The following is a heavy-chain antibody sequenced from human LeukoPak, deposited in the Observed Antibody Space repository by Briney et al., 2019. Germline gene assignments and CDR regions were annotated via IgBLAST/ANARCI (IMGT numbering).Heavy chain of an antibody. CDR3: AKAPDYIVFSTFDP. D-gene: IGHD4-11*01. Sequence: GGSLRLSCAASGFTFSSYDMSWVRQAPGKGLEWVSAISGSGGSTYYADSVKGRFTISRDNSKNTLYLQMNSLRAEDTAVYYCAKAPDYIVFSTFDPWGQGTLVTVPS. V-gene: IGHV3-23*01. CDR2: ISGSGGST. CDR1: GFTFSSYD. J-gene: IGHJ5*02.